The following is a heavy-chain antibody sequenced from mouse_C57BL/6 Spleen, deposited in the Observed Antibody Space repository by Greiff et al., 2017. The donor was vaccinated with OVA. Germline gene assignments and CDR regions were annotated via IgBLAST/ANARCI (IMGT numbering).Heavy chain of an antibody. J-gene: IGHJ3*01. CDR3: AREGATVTAWFAY. Sequence: VQLQQPGAELVKPGASVKLSCKASGYTFTSYWMQWVKQRPGQGLEWIGEIDPSDSYTNYNQKFKGKATLTVDTSSSTAYMQLSSLTSEDSAVYYCAREGATVTAWFAYWGQGTLVTVSA. D-gene: IGHD4-1*02. CDR2: IDPSDSYT. CDR1: GYTFTSYW. V-gene: IGHV1-50*01.